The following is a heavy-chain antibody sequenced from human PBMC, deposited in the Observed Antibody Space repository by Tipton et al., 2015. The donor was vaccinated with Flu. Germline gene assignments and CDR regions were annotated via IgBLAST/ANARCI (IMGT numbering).Heavy chain of an antibody. D-gene: IGHD6-6*01. CDR2: IYYSGST. CDR3: ARRVPQQLGGSVDY. Sequence: TLSLTCTVSGGSISSYYWSWIRQPPGKGLEWIGYIYYSGSTNYNPSLKSRVTISVDTSKNQFSLKLSSVTAADTAVYYCARRVPQQLGGSVDYWGQGTLVTVPS. J-gene: IGHJ4*02. V-gene: IGHV4-59*01. CDR1: GGSISSYY.